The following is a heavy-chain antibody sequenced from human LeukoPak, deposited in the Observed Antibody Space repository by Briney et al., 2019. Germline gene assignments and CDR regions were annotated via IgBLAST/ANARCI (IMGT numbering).Heavy chain of an antibody. CDR3: AREQGNILTGYYRAHHYFDY. J-gene: IGHJ4*02. V-gene: IGHV4-59*12. CDR2: IYYSGST. D-gene: IGHD3-9*01. CDR1: GGSISSYY. Sequence: SETLSLTCTVSGGSISSYYWSWIRQPPGKGLEWIGYIYYSGSTYYNPSLKSRVTISVDTSKNQFSLKLSSVTAADTAVYYCAREQGNILTGYYRAHHYFDYWGQGTLVTVSS.